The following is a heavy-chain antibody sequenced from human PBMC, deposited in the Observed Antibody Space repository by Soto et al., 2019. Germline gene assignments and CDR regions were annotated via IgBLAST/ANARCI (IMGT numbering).Heavy chain of an antibody. V-gene: IGHV1-69*01. CDR2: IIPIFGTA. J-gene: IGHJ4*02. D-gene: IGHD6-19*01. Sequence: QVQLVQSGAEVKKPGSSVKVSCKASGGTFSSYAISWVRQAPGQGIEWMGGIIPIFGTANYAQKFQGRVKITADESTSTAYMELISLRSEDTAVYYCARGVGTGSSGCYADFDYWGQGTLVTVSS. CDR3: ARGVGTGSSGCYADFDY. CDR1: GGTFSSYA.